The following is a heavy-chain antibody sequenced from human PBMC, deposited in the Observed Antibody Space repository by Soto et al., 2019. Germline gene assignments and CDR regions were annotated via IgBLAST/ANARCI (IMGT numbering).Heavy chain of an antibody. Sequence: QVQLQESGPGLVKPSQTLSLTCTVSGGSISSGGYYWSWIRQHPGKGLEWIGYIYYSGSTYYNPSLKIRVTISVDTSKNQFSLKLRSVTAADTAVYYCARSSRSYCSGGSCYSTVSSYNWFDPWGQGTLVTVSS. J-gene: IGHJ5*02. CDR3: ARSSRSYCSGGSCYSTVSSYNWFDP. CDR1: GGSISSGGYY. D-gene: IGHD2-15*01. CDR2: IYYSGST. V-gene: IGHV4-31*03.